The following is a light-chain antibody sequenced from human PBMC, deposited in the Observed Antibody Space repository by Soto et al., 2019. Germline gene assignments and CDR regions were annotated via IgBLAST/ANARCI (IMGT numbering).Light chain of an antibody. CDR1: SSNIGSNT. Sequence: QSVLTQPPSASGTPGQRVTISCSGSSSNIGSNTVSWYQQLPQRAPQLLIFSNNQRPSAVPDRFSGSKSGTSASLPISGLQSDDEADYYCSTWADGLNSYVFGTGTKLTVL. J-gene: IGLJ1*01. CDR2: SNN. V-gene: IGLV1-44*01. CDR3: STWADGLNSYV.